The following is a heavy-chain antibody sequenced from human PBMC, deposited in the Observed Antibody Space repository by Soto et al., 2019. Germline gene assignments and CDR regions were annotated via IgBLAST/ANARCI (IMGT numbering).Heavy chain of an antibody. CDR1: GFSLSTSGVG. V-gene: IGHV2-5*02. D-gene: IGHD3-16*02. J-gene: IGHJ4*02. CDR3: AHSYDSLYYDYVWGSYRSVDFDY. CDR2: IYWDDDK. Sequence: QITLKESGPTLVKPTQTLTLTCTFSGFSLSTSGVGVGWIRQPPGKALEWLALIYWDDDKRYSPSLKSRLTITKDTSKNHVVLTMTNMDPVDTATYYCAHSYDSLYYDYVWGSYRSVDFDYWGQGTLVTVSS.